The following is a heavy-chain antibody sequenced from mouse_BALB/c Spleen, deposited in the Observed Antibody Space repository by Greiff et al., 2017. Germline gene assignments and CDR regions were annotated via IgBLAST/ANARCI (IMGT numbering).Heavy chain of an antibody. CDR3: TRRTYYYGSSPYAMDY. CDR2: INPSNGGT. CDR1: GYTFTSYY. Sequence: QLQQSGAELVKPGASVKLSCKASGYTFTSYYMYWVKQRPGQGLEWIGEINPSNGGTNFNEKFKSKATLTVDKSSSTAYMQLSSLTSEDSAVYYCTRRTYYYGSSPYAMDYWGQGTSVTVSS. J-gene: IGHJ4*01. V-gene: IGHV1S81*02. D-gene: IGHD1-1*01.